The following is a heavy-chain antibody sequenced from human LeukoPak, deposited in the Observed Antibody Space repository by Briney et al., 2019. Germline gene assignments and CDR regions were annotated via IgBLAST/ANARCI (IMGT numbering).Heavy chain of an antibody. CDR3: AKVSSAWQLSYPPHY. D-gene: IGHD3-22*01. CDR1: AFTFSSYG. Sequence: GGSLRLSCAASAFTFSSYGMHWVRQAPGKGLEWVALISYDGSNKYYADSVKGRFTISRDNSKNTLYLQMNSLRPEDTALYYCAKVSSAWQLSYPPHYWGPGTLVTVSS. V-gene: IGHV3-30*18. CDR2: ISYDGSNK. J-gene: IGHJ4*02.